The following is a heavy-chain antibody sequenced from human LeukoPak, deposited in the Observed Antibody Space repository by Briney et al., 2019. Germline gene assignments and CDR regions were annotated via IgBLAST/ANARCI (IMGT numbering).Heavy chain of an antibody. V-gene: IGHV3-30*01. D-gene: IGHD3-10*01. J-gene: IGHJ5*02. CDR2: ISYDGSNK. CDR1: GFTFSSYA. Sequence: PGRSLRLSCAASGFTFSSYAMHWVRQAPGKGLEWVAVISYDGSNKYYGDSVKGRFTISRDNSKNTLYLQMNSLRAEDTAVYYCAIDRRGNWFDPWGQGALVTVSS. CDR3: AIDRRGNWFDP.